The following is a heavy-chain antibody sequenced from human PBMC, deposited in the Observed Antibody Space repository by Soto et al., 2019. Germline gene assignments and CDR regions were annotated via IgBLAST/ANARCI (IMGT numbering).Heavy chain of an antibody. V-gene: IGHV4-59*08. CDR2: IYYSGST. Sequence: SETLSLTCTVSGGSISSYYWSWIRQPLGKGLEWIGYIYYSGSTNYNPSLKSRVTISVDTSKNQFSLKLSSVTAADTAVYYCARRGIAVAAFDIWGQGTMVTVSS. D-gene: IGHD6-19*01. CDR3: ARRGIAVAAFDI. J-gene: IGHJ3*02. CDR1: GGSISSYY.